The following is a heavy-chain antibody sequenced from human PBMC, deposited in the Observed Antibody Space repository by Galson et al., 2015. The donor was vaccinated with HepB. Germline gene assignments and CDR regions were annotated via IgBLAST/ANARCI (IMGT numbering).Heavy chain of an antibody. J-gene: IGHJ3*02. CDR2: ISSSGSTI. D-gene: IGHD3-22*01. V-gene: IGHV3-48*01. CDR1: GFTFSSYS. CDR3: ARVRFPDHFYETSGYFRFDAFDI. Sequence: SLRLSCAASGFTFSSYSMNWVHQAPGKGLEWVSYISSSGSTIYYADSVKGRFTISRDNAKNSLYLQMNSLRAEDTAVYYCARVRFPDHFYETSGYFRFDAFDIWGQGTMVTVSS.